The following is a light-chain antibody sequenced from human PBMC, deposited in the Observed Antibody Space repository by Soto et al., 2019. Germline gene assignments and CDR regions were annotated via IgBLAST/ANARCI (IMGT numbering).Light chain of an antibody. CDR2: AAS. CDR3: QKYNGAPRT. J-gene: IGKJ1*01. V-gene: IGKV1-27*01. CDR1: QGINSF. Sequence: EIQMTQSPSSLSASVGDRVTITCRASQGINSFLAWYQQKPGKVPKLLIYAASTLQSGVPSRFRGSGSGTDFTLTISSLQPEDVATYYCQKYNGAPRTFGQGTKVDIK.